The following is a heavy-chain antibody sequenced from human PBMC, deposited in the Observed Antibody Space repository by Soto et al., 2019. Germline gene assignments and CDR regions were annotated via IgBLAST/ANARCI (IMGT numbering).Heavy chain of an antibody. CDR3: TRDRCSGGSGYRTYAFDF. CDR1: GFNLSIYT. V-gene: IGHV3-21*01. D-gene: IGHD2-15*01. J-gene: IGHJ3*01. Sequence: EAQLVESGGGLVKPGGSLRLSCAASGFNLSIYTMNWVRQAPGKGLEWVSSISGNNVYVYYADSVKGRFTISRDNANNSLNLQMNSLRAEDTAVYYCTRDRCSGGSGYRTYAFDFWGQGTLATVSS. CDR2: ISGNNVYV.